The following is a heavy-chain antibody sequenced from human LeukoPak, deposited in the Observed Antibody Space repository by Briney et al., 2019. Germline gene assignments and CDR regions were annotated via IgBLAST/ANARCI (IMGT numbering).Heavy chain of an antibody. Sequence: PGGSLRLPCAVSGFTLSNYGVSWVRLAPGKGLEWVAGISGSGGGTKYADSVKGRFTISRDNPRNTLYLQMNSLRAEDTAVYFCAKRGVVIRVVLVGFHKEANYFDSWGQGALVTVSS. J-gene: IGHJ4*02. V-gene: IGHV3-23*01. D-gene: IGHD3-10*01. CDR3: AKRGVVIRVVLVGFHKEANYFDS. CDR1: GFTLSNYG. CDR2: ISGSGGGT.